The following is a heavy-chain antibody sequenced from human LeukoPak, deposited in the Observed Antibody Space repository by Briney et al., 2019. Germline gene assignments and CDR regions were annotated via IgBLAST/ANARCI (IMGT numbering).Heavy chain of an antibody. CDR3: AREDYGSGTYHY. J-gene: IGHJ4*02. CDR2: IYYSGST. D-gene: IGHD3-10*01. Sequence: PSETLSLTCTVSGGSIGSYYWSWIRQPPGKGLEWIGYIYYSGSTNYNPSLKSRVTISVDTSKNQFSLKLSSVTAADTAVYYCAREDYGSGTYHYWGQGTLVTVSS. V-gene: IGHV4-59*01. CDR1: GGSIGSYY.